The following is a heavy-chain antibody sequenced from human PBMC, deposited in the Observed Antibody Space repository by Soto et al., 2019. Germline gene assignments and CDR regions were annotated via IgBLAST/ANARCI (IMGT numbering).Heavy chain of an antibody. CDR2: IWYDGSNK. V-gene: IGHV3-33*08. CDR3: ARDPIAAAVSGMDV. D-gene: IGHD6-13*01. J-gene: IGHJ6*02. Sequence: PGWSLRLSCAASGATFSSYGMHGVRQAPGKGLEWVAVIWYDGSNKYYADSVKGRFTISRDNSKNTLYLQMNSLRAEDTAVYYCARDPIAAAVSGMDVWGQGTTVTVSS. CDR1: GATFSSYG.